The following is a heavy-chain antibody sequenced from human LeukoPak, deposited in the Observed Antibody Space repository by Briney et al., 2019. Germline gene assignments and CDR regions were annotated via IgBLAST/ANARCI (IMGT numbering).Heavy chain of an antibody. D-gene: IGHD6-19*01. CDR3: ARDFPSSGWYRPFDY. Sequence: ASVNLSCKASGYTFTAYYMHWVRQAPGQGLEWMGWINPNSGGTNYAQKFQGRVTMTRDTSISTVYMELSRLRSDDTAVYYCARDFPSSGWYRPFDYWGQGILVTVSS. CDR2: INPNSGGT. V-gene: IGHV1-2*02. CDR1: GYTFTAYY. J-gene: IGHJ4*02.